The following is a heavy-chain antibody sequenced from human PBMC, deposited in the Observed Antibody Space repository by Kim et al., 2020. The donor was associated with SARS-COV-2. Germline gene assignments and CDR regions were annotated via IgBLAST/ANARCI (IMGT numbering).Heavy chain of an antibody. CDR1: GYTFTSYG. D-gene: IGHD3-3*01. V-gene: IGHV1-18*01. CDR2: ISAYNGNT. CDR3: ARAYVGDFWSGYFCYMDV. Sequence: ASVKVSCKASGYTFTSYGISWVRQAPGQGLEWMGWISAYNGNTNYAQKLQGRVTMTTDTSTSTAYMELRSLRSDDTAVYYCARAYVGDFWSGYFCYMDVWGKGTTVTVSS. J-gene: IGHJ6*03.